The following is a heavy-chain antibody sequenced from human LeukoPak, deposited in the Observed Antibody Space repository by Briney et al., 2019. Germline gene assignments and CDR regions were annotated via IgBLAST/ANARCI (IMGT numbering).Heavy chain of an antibody. Sequence: PGGSLRLSCAASGFTFSSYSMNWVRQAPGKGLEWVSSISSSSSYIYYADSVKGRFTISRDNAKNSLYLQMNSLRAEDTAVYYCARDQQRDILTGYYKYPFDYWGQGTLVTVSS. CDR1: GFTFSSYS. CDR2: ISSSSSYI. J-gene: IGHJ4*02. V-gene: IGHV3-21*01. D-gene: IGHD3-9*01. CDR3: ARDQQRDILTGYYKYPFDY.